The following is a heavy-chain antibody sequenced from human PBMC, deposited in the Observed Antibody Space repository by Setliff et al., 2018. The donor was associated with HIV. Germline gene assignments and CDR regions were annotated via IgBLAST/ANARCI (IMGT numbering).Heavy chain of an antibody. J-gene: IGHJ5*02. V-gene: IGHV3-7*01. CDR3: ANIRLGS. CDR2: ISPDGSAT. CDR1: GFTFSSAW. Sequence: PGGSLRLSCAASGFTFSSAWMGWVRQAPAKGLEWVANISPDGSATYYVDSVKGRFTISRDNAKNSLYLQLNSLRVEDTAMYYCANIRLGSWGQGTLVTVSS. D-gene: IGHD2-2*02.